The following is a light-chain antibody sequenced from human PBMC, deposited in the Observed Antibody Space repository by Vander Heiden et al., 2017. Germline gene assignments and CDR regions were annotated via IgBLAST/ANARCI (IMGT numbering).Light chain of an antibody. V-gene: IGKV2-28*01. J-gene: IGKJ5*01. CDR1: QCLVYSNGYYY. CDR2: LGF. Sequence: IVMTQSPRSLPVTPGAPASSACRSSQCLVYSNGYYYLAWYLQKPGQSPQLLIYLGFNRASGVPDRFSGSGSGTDFTLKISRVEAEDVGVYYCMQALHSPTFGQGTRLEIK. CDR3: MQALHSPT.